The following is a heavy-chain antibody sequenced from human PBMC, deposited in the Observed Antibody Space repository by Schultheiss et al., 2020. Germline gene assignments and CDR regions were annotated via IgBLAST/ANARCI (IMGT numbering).Heavy chain of an antibody. D-gene: IGHD2-2*03. CDR1: GFNFRNAW. CDR2: LKSKASGGAA. V-gene: IGHV3-15*07. CDR3: MTDYEGDGY. Sequence: ESLKISCAASGFNFRNAWINWVRQGPGKGLEWVGRLKSKASGGAAGLAAPVKGRFSISGDELLNTMFLQMSRLTTEDAGVYYCMTDYEGDGYWGPGTLVTVSS. J-gene: IGHJ1*01.